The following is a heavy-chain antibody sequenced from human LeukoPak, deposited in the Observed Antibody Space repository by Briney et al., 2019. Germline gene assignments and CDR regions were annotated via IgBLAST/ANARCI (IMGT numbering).Heavy chain of an antibody. D-gene: IGHD2-2*01. Sequence: GESLKISCKGFGYSFTSYWIAWVRQMPGKGLEWMGIIYPGDSDTRYSPSFQGQVTISGDKSISTVYLQWSSLKASDTAMYYCARVDLYCSGTSCYSFDYWGQGTLVTVSS. CDR2: IYPGDSDT. CDR1: GYSFTSYW. V-gene: IGHV5-51*01. CDR3: ARVDLYCSGTSCYSFDY. J-gene: IGHJ4*02.